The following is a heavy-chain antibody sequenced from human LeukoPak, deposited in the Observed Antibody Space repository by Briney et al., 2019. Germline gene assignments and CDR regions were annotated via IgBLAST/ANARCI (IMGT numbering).Heavy chain of an antibody. Sequence: HPGGSLRLSCAASGFTFSSYSMHWVRQAPGKGLEWVAVIWYDGSNKYYADSVKGRFTISRDNSKNTLYLQMNSLRAEDTAVYYCARDVIPMVRGVSYWFDPWGQGTLVTVSS. CDR3: ARDVIPMVRGVSYWFDP. V-gene: IGHV3-33*01. CDR2: IWYDGSNK. CDR1: GFTFSSYS. D-gene: IGHD3-10*01. J-gene: IGHJ5*02.